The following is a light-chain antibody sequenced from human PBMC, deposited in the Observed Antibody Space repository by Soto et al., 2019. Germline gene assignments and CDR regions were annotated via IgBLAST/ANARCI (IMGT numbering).Light chain of an antibody. Sequence: DIQMTQSPSTLSASVGDRVAITCRASQNIGSRLAWYQQKPDEAPKLLIYDASSLESGVPLRFGGSGSGTAFTLIISSLQPDDFATYYCQQCNTPFTFGGGTKVEI. J-gene: IGKJ4*01. CDR3: QQCNTPFT. V-gene: IGKV1-5*01. CDR1: QNIGSR. CDR2: DAS.